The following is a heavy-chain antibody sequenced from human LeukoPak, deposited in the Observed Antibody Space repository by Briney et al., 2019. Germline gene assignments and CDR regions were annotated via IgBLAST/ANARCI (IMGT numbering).Heavy chain of an antibody. CDR2: ISDSGDIT. CDR1: GFAFSSQA. Sequence: GGSLRLSCAASGFAFSSQAMGWVRQAPGKGLEWVSVISDSGDITYYADSVKGRFTISRGNSKNTLYLQMNSLRAEDTAVYYCAKDLVYYYDSSGPADYWGQGTLVTVSS. CDR3: AKDLVYYYDSSGPADY. V-gene: IGHV3-23*01. D-gene: IGHD3-22*01. J-gene: IGHJ4*02.